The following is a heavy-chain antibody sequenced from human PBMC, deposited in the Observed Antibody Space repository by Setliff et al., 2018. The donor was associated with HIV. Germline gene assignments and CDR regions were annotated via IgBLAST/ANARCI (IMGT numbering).Heavy chain of an antibody. CDR3: AKDHFDSYGPSSYMDV. J-gene: IGHJ6*03. CDR1: GFTFDDYT. V-gene: IGHV3-43*01. Sequence: LRLSCAASGFTFDDYTMHWVRQAPGKGLEWVSLISWDGGSTYYADSVKGRFTISRDNSKNSLYLQMNSLRTEDTALYYCAKDHFDSYGPSSYMDVWGKGTTVTVSS. D-gene: IGHD5-18*01. CDR2: ISWDGGST.